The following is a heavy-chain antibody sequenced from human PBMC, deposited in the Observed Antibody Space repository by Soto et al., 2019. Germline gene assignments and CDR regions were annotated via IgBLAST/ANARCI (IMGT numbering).Heavy chain of an antibody. CDR2: IRSKAYGGTT. V-gene: IGHV3-49*03. CDR3: SIMITFGGVMEGYYFDY. Sequence: GGSLRLSCTASGFTFGDYAMSWFRQAPGKGLEWVGFIRSKAYGGTTEYAASVKGRFTISRDDSKSIAYLQMNSLKTEDTAVYYSSIMITFGGVMEGYYFDYWGQGTLVTVSS. D-gene: IGHD3-16*01. CDR1: GFTFGDYA. J-gene: IGHJ4*02.